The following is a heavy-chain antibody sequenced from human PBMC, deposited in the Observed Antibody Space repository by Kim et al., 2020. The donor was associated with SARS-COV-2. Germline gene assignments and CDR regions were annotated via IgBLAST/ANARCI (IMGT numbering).Heavy chain of an antibody. CDR2: ISWNSGSI. CDR1: GFTFDDYA. J-gene: IGHJ2*01. Sequence: GGSLRLSCAASGFTFDDYAMHWVRQAPGKGLEWVSGISWNSGSIGYADSVKGRFTISRDNAKNSLYLQMNSLRAEDTALYYCAKDKAVAGNLNWYFDLWGRGTLVTVSS. D-gene: IGHD6-19*01. V-gene: IGHV3-9*01. CDR3: AKDKAVAGNLNWYFDL.